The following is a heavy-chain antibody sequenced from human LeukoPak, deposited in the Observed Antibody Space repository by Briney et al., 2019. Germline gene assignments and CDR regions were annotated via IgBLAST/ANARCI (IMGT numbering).Heavy chain of an antibody. J-gene: IGHJ4*02. V-gene: IGHV4-59*02. D-gene: IGHD5-24*01. CDR3: SEGYFEPFDH. CDR2: LSYTGKT. CDR1: GASVSSSH. Sequence: SETLSLTCLVPGASVSSSHWNWIRQLPGKGLEWIGCLSYTGKTDYNPSLTSRVTISLDTSKNQVSLKLKSLTAADTAVYYCSEGYFEPFDHWGQGISVTVSS.